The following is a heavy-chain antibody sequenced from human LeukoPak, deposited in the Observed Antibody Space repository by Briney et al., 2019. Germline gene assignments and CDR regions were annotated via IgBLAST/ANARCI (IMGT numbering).Heavy chain of an antibody. J-gene: IGHJ6*03. D-gene: IGHD6-6*01. CDR3: ARSCIAARPYYYYMGV. CDR2: SSSSSSYI. V-gene: IGHV3-21*01. Sequence: PSETLSLTCTVSGGSISSSSYYWGWIRQPPGKGLEWVSSSSSSSSYIYYADSVKGRFTISRDNAKNSLYLQMNSLRAEDTAVYYCARSCIAARPYYYYMGVWGKGTTVTVSS. CDR1: GGSISSSS.